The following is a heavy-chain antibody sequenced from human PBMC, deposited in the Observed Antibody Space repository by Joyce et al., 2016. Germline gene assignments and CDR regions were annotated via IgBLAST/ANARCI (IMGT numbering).Heavy chain of an antibody. D-gene: IGHD5-24*01. CDR2: VSRYGRSK. CDR3: VRDMQVPFNGRYMGWFDS. V-gene: IGHV3-74*01. CDR1: GFSVNMYW. J-gene: IGHJ5*01. Sequence: DVQLVESGGGLVQAGGSLSFSFSASGFSVNMYWMHWGRQAPGEGLGWVSIVSRYGRSKDYADSVKGRFIISRDNAKKMLYLQMDSLMVEDTAVYYCVRDMQVPFNGRYMGWFDSWGQGTLVTVSS.